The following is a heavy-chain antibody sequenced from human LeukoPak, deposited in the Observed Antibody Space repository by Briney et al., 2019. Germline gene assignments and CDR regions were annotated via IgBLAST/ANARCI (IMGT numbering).Heavy chain of an antibody. CDR3: ARHRPAAY. J-gene: IGHJ4*02. CDR1: GGSFSGYY. Sequence: SETLSLTCAVYGGSFSGYYWSWIRQPPGKGLEWIGEINHSGSTNYNPSLKSRVTISVDTSKNQFSLKLSSVTAADTAVYYCARHRPAAYWGQGTLVTVSS. V-gene: IGHV4-34*01. D-gene: IGHD6-25*01. CDR2: INHSGST.